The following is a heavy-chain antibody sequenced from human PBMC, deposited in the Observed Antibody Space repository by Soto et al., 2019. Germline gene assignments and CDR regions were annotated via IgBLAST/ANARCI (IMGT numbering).Heavy chain of an antibody. CDR3: ARAKSKLRYFDWLSKSDAFDI. D-gene: IGHD3-9*01. J-gene: IGHJ3*02. CDR1: GGTFSSYA. Sequence: SVKVSCKASGGTFSSYAISWVRQAPGQGLEWMGWIIPIFGTANYAQKFQGRVTITADESTSTAYMELSRLRSDDTAVYYCARAKSKLRYFDWLSKSDAFDIWGQGTMVTVSS. V-gene: IGHV1-69*13. CDR2: IIPIFGTA.